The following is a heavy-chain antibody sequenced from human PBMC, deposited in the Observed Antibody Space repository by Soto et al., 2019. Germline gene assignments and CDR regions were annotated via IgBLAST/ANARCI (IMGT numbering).Heavy chain of an antibody. V-gene: IGHV4-34*01. J-gene: IGHJ3*02. CDR3: ARYSRGYSYGSDAFDI. CDR2: INHSGST. Sequence: QVQLQQWGAGLLKPSETLSLTCAVYGGSFSGYYWSWIRQPPGKGLEWIGEINHSGSTNYNPSLKCRVTISVDTSKNQFSLKLSSVTAADTAVYYCARYSRGYSYGSDAFDIWGQGTMVTVSS. CDR1: GGSFSGYY. D-gene: IGHD5-18*01.